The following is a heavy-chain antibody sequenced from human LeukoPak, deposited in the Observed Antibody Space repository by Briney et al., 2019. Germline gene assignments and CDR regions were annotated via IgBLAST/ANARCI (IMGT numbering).Heavy chain of an antibody. V-gene: IGHV3-21*01. CDR1: GFTFSSYS. CDR3: ARGPSGYHNI. Sequence: PGGSLRLSCAASGFTFSSYSMNWVRQAPGKGLEWVSSISSSSSYIYYADSVKGRFTISRDNSKNTLYLQMNSLRAEDTAVYYCARGPSGYHNIGGQGTLVTVSS. CDR2: ISSSSSYI. J-gene: IGHJ4*02. D-gene: IGHD5-12*01.